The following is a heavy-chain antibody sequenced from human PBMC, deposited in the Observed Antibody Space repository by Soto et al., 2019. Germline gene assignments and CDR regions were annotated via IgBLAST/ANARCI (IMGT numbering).Heavy chain of an antibody. V-gene: IGHV3-33*01. CDR3: ARESEALDY. J-gene: IGHJ4*02. CDR1: GFTFSSYA. Sequence: GGSLRLSCAASGFTFSSYAMHWVRQAPGKGLEWVAIIWYDGSNIYHADSVKGRFTISRDNSKNALNLQMNSLRAEDTAVYYCARESEALDYWGQGTLVTVSS. CDR2: IWYDGSNI.